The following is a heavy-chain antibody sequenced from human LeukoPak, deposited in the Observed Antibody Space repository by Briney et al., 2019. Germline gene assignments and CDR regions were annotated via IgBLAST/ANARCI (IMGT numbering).Heavy chain of an antibody. Sequence: SETLSLTCSVSGGSIISYNWSWIRQPPRKGLERIGHVDYSGGTNYNPSLKSRVPISIDTSKTHFLLTLTSVSSADTARPYSALWYDSSGYYLFDYWGQGTLVSVSS. CDR1: GGSIISYN. D-gene: IGHD3-22*01. CDR2: VDYSGGT. J-gene: IGHJ4*02. CDR3: ALWYDSSGYYLFDY. V-gene: IGHV4-59*08.